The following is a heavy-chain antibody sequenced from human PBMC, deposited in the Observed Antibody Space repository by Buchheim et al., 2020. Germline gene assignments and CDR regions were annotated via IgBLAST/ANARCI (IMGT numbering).Heavy chain of an antibody. Sequence: QVHLQESGLRLVKSSGTLSLTCAVSGGSIRSSNWWSWVRQPPGQGLEWIGEINHSGNTNYNPSFGSRVTTSLDTSYNQFSLNLTSVTAADTAIYYCARVNWGSGATDVWGRGTT. D-gene: IGHD4/OR15-4a*01. CDR2: INHSGNT. J-gene: IGHJ6*02. CDR1: GGSIRSSNW. V-gene: IGHV4-4*02. CDR3: ARVNWGSGATDV.